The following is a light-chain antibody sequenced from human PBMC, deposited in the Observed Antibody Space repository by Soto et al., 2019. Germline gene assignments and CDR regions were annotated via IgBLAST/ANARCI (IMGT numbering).Light chain of an antibody. CDR3: LQHNSYPCT. CDR2: AAT. J-gene: IGKJ1*01. Sequence: DIQMTQSPSAMSASVGDRITITCRASQGVSNRLVWFQQKPGKVPKRLIFAATLLQSGVPSRFSGSGSGKEFTLTISGLQAEDFATYYCLQHNSYPCTFGPGTKVDIK. V-gene: IGKV1-17*03. CDR1: QGVSNR.